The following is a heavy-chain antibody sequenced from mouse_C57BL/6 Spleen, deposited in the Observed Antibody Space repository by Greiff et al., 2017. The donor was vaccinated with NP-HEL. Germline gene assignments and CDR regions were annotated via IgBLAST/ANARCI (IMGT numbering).Heavy chain of an antibody. CDR2: IDPETGGT. V-gene: IGHV1-15*01. CDR1: GYTFTDYE. D-gene: IGHD6-2*01. Sequence: QVQLQQSGAELVRPGASVTLSCKASGYTFTDYEMHWVKQTPVHGLEWIGAIDPETGGTAYNQKFKGKAILTADKSSSTAYMELRSLTSEDSAVFYCTRNGASISSLAHRGEGTLGTVSA. J-gene: IGHJ3*01. CDR3: TRNGASISSLAH.